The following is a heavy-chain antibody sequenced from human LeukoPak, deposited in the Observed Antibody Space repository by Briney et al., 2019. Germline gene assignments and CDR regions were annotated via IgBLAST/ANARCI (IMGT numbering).Heavy chain of an antibody. CDR2: IYHSGST. CDR1: GGSISSSSYY. Sequence: SETLSLTCTVSGGSISSSSYYWGWIRRPPGKGLEWIGSIYHSGSTNYNPSLKSRVTISVDKSKNQFSLKLSSVTAADTAVYYCARVGYYDSSGYYSGWGQGTMVTVSS. D-gene: IGHD3-22*01. V-gene: IGHV4-39*07. CDR3: ARVGYYDSSGYYSG. J-gene: IGHJ3*01.